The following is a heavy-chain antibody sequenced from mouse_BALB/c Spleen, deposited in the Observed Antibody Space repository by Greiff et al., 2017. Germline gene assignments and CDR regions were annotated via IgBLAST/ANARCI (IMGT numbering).Heavy chain of an antibody. Sequence: GQLQQSGAELVRSGASVKLSCTASGFNIKDYYMHWVKQRPEQGLEWIGWIDPENGDTEYAPKFQGKATMTADTSSNTAYLQLSSLTSEDTAVYYCNAGLGEDYWGQGTTLTVSS. V-gene: IGHV14-4*02. CDR1: GFNIKDYY. CDR3: NAGLGEDY. J-gene: IGHJ2*01. CDR2: IDPENGDT.